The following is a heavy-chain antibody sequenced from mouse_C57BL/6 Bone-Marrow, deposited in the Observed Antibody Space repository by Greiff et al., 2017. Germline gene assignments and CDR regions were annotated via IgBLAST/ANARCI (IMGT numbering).Heavy chain of an antibody. CDR1: GYTFTDYY. Sequence: EVKLMESGPVLVKPGASVKMSCKASGYTFTDYYMNWVKQSHGKRLEWIGVINPYNGGTCYNQKFTGKATLTVDKSSSTAYLELNSLTSEDSAVYYCARSGSTGTAFAYWGQGTLVTVSA. CDR3: ARSGSTGTAFAY. D-gene: IGHD4-1*01. J-gene: IGHJ3*01. CDR2: INPYNGGT. V-gene: IGHV1-19*01.